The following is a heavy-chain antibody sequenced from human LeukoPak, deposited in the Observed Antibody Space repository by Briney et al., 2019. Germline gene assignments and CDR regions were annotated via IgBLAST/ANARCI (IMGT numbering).Heavy chain of an antibody. CDR2: IIPILGTT. D-gene: IGHD5-24*01. J-gene: IGHJ4*01. Sequence: GSSVKVSCKASGGTFITSSISWVRQAPGQGLEWMGRIIPILGTTNYAQRFQGRVTITADKSTSTAYMELSSLRSDDTAVYYCARLDRDVDEVLDWWGHGTLVAVSS. V-gene: IGHV1-69*08. CDR1: GGTFITSS. CDR3: ARLDRDVDEVLDW.